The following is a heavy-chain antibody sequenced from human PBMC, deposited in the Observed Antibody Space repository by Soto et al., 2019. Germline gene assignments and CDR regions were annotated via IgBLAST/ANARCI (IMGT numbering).Heavy chain of an antibody. J-gene: IGHJ4*02. CDR1: GGSISSSSYY. D-gene: IGHD1-26*01. CDR2: IYYSGST. CDR3: ARLDPRRVGFDY. Sequence: PSETLSLTCTVSGGSISSSSYYWGWVRQPPGKGLEWIGGIYYSGSTYYNPSLKSRVTISVDTSKNQFSLKLSSVTAADTAVYYCARLDPRRVGFDYWGQGTLVTVSS. V-gene: IGHV4-39*01.